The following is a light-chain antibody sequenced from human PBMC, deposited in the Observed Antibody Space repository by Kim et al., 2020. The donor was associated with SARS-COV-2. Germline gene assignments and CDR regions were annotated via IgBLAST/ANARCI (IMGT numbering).Light chain of an antibody. J-gene: IGLJ3*02. CDR1: SANIGSNT. Sequence: ELTQPPSASGTPGQRVTISCSGSSANIGSNTVNWYQQLPGTAPKLLIYSNDRRPSGVRDRFSGSKSGTSASLAISGLQSEDDAYYYCAAWDDSLNGPVFGGGTQLTV. V-gene: IGLV1-44*01. CDR3: AAWDDSLNGPV. CDR2: SND.